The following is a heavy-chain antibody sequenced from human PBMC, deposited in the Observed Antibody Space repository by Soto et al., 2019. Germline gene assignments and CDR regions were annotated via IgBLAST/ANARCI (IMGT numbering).Heavy chain of an antibody. CDR2: GYYSGNS. CDR3: ARHWSHDSSGWGHFYYDY. Sequence: QLQLQESGPGLEKPSETLSLTCTVSGDSISTNNYYWAWIRQPPGKGLEWIGSGYYSGNSYYNPSLRNRVTISVDTSKNQISLKVSSATAADTAVYYCARHWSHDSSGWGHFYYDYWGHGTLVTVSS. J-gene: IGHJ4*01. D-gene: IGHD3-22*01. CDR1: GDSISTNNYY. V-gene: IGHV4-39*01.